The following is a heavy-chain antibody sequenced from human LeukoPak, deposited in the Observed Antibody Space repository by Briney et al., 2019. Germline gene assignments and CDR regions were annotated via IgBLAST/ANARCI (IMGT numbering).Heavy chain of an antibody. J-gene: IGHJ4*02. Sequence: GGSVKVSCTASGFTFAGYYMHWVRQAPGQGLEWMGWINPNRGGTNYAQKFQGRVTMTRDTSISTAYMELSRLRSDDTAVYYCATDSGSYPFGYWGQGTLVTVSS. CDR3: ATDSGSYPFGY. D-gene: IGHD1-26*01. V-gene: IGHV1-2*02. CDR2: INPNRGGT. CDR1: GFTFAGYY.